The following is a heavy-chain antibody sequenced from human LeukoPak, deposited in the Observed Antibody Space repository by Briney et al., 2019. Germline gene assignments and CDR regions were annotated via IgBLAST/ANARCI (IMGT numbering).Heavy chain of an antibody. CDR3: ARTRDYYGSGSYLKDFDY. J-gene: IGHJ4*02. CDR2: ISAYNGNT. D-gene: IGHD3-10*01. CDR1: GYTFTSYG. Sequence: GASVKVSCKASGYTFTSYGISWVRQAPGQGLEWMGWISAYNGNTNYAQKLQGRVTMTTDTSTSTAYMELRSLRSDDTAVYYCARTRDYYGSGSYLKDFDYWGQGTLVTVSS. V-gene: IGHV1-18*01.